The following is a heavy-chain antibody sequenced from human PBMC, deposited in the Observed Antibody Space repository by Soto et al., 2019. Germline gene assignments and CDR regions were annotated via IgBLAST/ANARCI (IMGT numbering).Heavy chain of an antibody. CDR1: GGTCSTNP. J-gene: IGHJ4*02. D-gene: IGHD2-15*01. Sequence: QVQLVQSGAEVKKPGSSVKVSCKASGGTCSTNPISWVRQAPGQGREWMGGTGSGTGPGNHAHKFQGSLTIIVDKSKSPAYMEVSSLSPEATGVYSCARLERGGCNRYFDSWGQGILVIVAS. CDR3: ARLERGGCNRYFDS. CDR2: TGSGTGPG. V-gene: IGHV1-69*06.